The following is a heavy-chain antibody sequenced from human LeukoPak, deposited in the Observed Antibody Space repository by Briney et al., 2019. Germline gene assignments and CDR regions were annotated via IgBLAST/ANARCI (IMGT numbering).Heavy chain of an antibody. CDR3: AKIVVAGTHYFEY. CDR2: ISTDGSQK. V-gene: IGHV3-30*18. J-gene: IGHJ4*02. CDR1: GFTFSSYG. D-gene: IGHD6-19*01. Sequence: GGSLRLSCAASGFTFSSYGMHWVRQAPGKGLEGVAVISTDGSQKFYADSVKGRFTVSRDNSKNTLYLQMSSLRAEDTAVYYCAKIVVAGTHYFEYWGQGTLVTVSP.